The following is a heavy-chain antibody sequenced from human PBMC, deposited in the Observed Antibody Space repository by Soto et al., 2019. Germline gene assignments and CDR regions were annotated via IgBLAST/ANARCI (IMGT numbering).Heavy chain of an antibody. Sequence: NPGGSLRLSCAASGFTFSSYSMNWVRQAPGKGLEWVSSISSSSSYIYYADSVKGRFTISRDNAKNSLYLQMNSLRAEDTAVYYCARDSAPRYYDSSVDWFDPWGQGTLVTVSS. J-gene: IGHJ5*02. D-gene: IGHD3-22*01. CDR2: ISSSSSYI. CDR1: GFTFSSYS. V-gene: IGHV3-21*01. CDR3: ARDSAPRYYDSSVDWFDP.